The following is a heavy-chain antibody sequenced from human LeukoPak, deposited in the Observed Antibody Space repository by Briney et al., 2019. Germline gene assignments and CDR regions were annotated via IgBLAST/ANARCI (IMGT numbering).Heavy chain of an antibody. Sequence: SETLSLTCTVSGGSISSYYWSWIRQPPGKGLEWIGYIYTSGSTNYNPSLKSRVTISVDTSKNQFSLKLSSVTAADTAVYYCARLATAMVSGLDYWGQGTLVTVSS. D-gene: IGHD5-18*01. CDR1: GGSISSYY. CDR2: IYTSGST. J-gene: IGHJ4*02. V-gene: IGHV4-4*09. CDR3: ARLATAMVSGLDY.